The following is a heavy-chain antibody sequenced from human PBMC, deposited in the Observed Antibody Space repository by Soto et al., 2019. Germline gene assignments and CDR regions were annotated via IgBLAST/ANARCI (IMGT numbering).Heavy chain of an antibody. V-gene: IGHV4-59*01. CDR2: IYYSGSA. D-gene: IGHD2-21*02. CDR3: AIGPYCGGDCSGFDP. CDR1: GGSISSYY. J-gene: IGHJ5*02. Sequence: QVQLQESGPGLVKPSETLSLTCTVSGGSISSYYWSWIRQPPGKGLEWIGYIYYSGSANYNPSLKSRVTISVDTSKNQFSLKLSSVTAADTAVYYCAIGPYCGGDCSGFDPWGQGTLVTVSS.